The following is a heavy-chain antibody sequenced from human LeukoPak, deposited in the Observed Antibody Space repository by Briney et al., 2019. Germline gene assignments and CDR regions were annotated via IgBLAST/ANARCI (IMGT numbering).Heavy chain of an antibody. J-gene: IGHJ4*02. V-gene: IGHV1-18*01. CDR2: ISAYNGNT. CDR3: ARDRKGCTTTSCYASSDD. D-gene: IGHD2-2*01. CDR1: GYTFTSYG. Sequence: ASVKVSCKASGYTFTSYGISWVRQAPGQGLEWMGWISAYNGNTNYAQKLQGRVTMTTDTSTSTAYMELRSLRSDDTAVYYCARDRKGCTTTSCYASSDDWGQGTLVTVSS.